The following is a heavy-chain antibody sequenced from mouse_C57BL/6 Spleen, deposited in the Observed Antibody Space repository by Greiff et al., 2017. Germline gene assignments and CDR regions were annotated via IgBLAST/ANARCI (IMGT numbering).Heavy chain of an antibody. CDR2: IYPGDGDT. V-gene: IGHV1-82*01. CDR3: AMGTTEGFAY. Sequence: VQLQQSGPELVKPGASVKISCKASGYAFSSSWMNWVKQRPGKGLERIGRIYPGDGDTNYNGKFKGKATLTADKSSSTAYMQLSSLTSEDSAVYFCAMGTTEGFAYWGQGTLVTVSA. CDR1: GYAFSSSW. D-gene: IGHD2-13*01. J-gene: IGHJ3*01.